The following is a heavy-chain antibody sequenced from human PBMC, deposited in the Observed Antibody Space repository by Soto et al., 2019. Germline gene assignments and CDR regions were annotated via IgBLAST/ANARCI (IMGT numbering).Heavy chain of an antibody. CDR1: GVSISSGSYY. Sequence: QLQLQESGPGLVKPSETLSLTCTVSGVSISSGSYYWGWIRQPPGKGLEWIGSIYYSGGTYYNPSLKSRVXXXXXXXXXXXXXXXXXXXXXXXXXXXXXRYTGDLYWGQGALVTVSS. V-gene: IGHV4-39*01. CDR3: XRYTGDLY. CDR2: IYYSGGT. D-gene: IGHD3-10*01. J-gene: IGHJ4*02.